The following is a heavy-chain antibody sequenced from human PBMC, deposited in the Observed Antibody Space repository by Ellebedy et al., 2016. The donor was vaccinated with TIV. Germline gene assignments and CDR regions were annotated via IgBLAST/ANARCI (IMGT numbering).Heavy chain of an antibody. CDR2: ISGSGGST. J-gene: IGHJ4*02. Sequence: GESLKISCAASGFTFSSYAMSWVRQAPGNGLEWVSAISGSGGSTYYADSVKGRFTISRDNSKNTLYLQMNSLRAEDTAVYYCAKDRESDYFDYWGQGTLVTVSS. D-gene: IGHD3-10*01. CDR1: GFTFSSYA. V-gene: IGHV3-23*01. CDR3: AKDRESDYFDY.